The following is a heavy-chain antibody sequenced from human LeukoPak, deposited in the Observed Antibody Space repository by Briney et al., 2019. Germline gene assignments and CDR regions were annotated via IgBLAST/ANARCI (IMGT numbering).Heavy chain of an antibody. CDR3: TRADYYDSSGYISTDAFDI. CDR1: GFTFTGHS. CDR2: VAHDEKTI. V-gene: IGHV3-30*09. Sequence: GGSLRLSCVASGFTFTGHSMHWVRQAPGKGLEWVAVVAHDEKTIFYADSLKGRFAVSRDNSKNTAYLQMNSLKTEDTAVYYCTRADYYDSSGYISTDAFDIWGQGTMVTVSS. J-gene: IGHJ3*02. D-gene: IGHD3-22*01.